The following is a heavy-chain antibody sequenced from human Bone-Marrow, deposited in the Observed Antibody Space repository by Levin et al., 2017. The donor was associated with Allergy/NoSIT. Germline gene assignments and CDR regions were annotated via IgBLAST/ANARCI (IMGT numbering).Heavy chain of an antibody. CDR1: GFTFRSSA. V-gene: IGHV3-23*01. J-gene: IGHJ4*02. CDR3: AKDHTATSGSD. CDR2: ISDSGINT. Sequence: ASVKVSCADSGFTFRSSAMSWVRQAPGKGLEWVSAISDSGINTYYADSVKGRFTISRDNSKNTLYLQLNSLRGDDTAVYYCAKDHTATSGSDWGQGTLVTVSS.